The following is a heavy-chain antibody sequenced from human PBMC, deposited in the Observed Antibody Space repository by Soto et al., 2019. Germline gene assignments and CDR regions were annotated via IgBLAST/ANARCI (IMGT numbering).Heavy chain of an antibody. Sequence: ASVKVSCKASGFTFSNYGLNRVRQAPGQGLEWMGWVSANNGHTNYAQNLQGRVSMTTYTSTSTAYMELRGLTFDDTAVYYCARDIESVTAKHFFYYYAMDVWGQGTTVTVSS. D-gene: IGHD2-8*01. CDR2: VSANNGHT. J-gene: IGHJ6*02. CDR3: ARDIESVTAKHFFYYYAMDV. CDR1: GFTFSNYG. V-gene: IGHV1-18*01.